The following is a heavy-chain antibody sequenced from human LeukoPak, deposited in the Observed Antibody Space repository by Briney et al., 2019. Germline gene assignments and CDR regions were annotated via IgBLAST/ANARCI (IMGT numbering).Heavy chain of an antibody. V-gene: IGHV3-48*03. CDR2: ISSSGSTI. D-gene: IGHD3-10*01. CDR1: GFTFSSYE. Sequence: PGGSLRLSCAASGFTFSSYEMNWVRQAPGKGLEWVSYISSSGSTIYYADSVKGRFTISRDNAKNSLYLQMNSLRAEDTAVYYCASPPKIHYYGSGSNAFDIWGQGTMVTVSS. J-gene: IGHJ3*02. CDR3: ASPPKIHYYGSGSNAFDI.